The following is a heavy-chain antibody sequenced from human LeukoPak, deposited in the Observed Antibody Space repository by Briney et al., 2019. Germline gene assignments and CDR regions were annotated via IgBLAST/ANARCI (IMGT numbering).Heavy chain of an antibody. D-gene: IGHD2-21*01. V-gene: IGHV3-23*01. Sequence: GGSLRLSCVACGVTGSSYDMSWVRQAPGKGLEWVSAISDSGAGTYYADSVKGRFTISRDNSKNALYLQMNSLTAEDTAVYYCVPPYYFAYWGQGTLVTVSS. CDR1: GVTGSSYD. CDR3: VPPYYFAY. J-gene: IGHJ4*02. CDR2: ISDSGAGT.